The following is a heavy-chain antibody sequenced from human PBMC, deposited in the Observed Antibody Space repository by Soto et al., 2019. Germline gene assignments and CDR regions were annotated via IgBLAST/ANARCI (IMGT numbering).Heavy chain of an antibody. Sequence: QVHLVQSGAEVKKPGASVKVSCKGSGYAFTTYGITWVRQAPGQGLEWMGWISAHNGNTNYAQKLQGRVTVTRDTSTSTAYMELRSLRSDDRALYYCARGRYGDYWGQGALVTVS. CDR2: ISAHNGNT. D-gene: IGHD1-1*01. CDR3: ARGRYGDY. V-gene: IGHV1-18*01. J-gene: IGHJ4*02. CDR1: GYAFTTYG.